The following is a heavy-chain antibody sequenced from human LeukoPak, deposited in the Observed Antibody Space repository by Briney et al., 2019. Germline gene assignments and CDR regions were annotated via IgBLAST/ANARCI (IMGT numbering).Heavy chain of an antibody. J-gene: IGHJ6*02. D-gene: IGHD6-19*01. Sequence: ASVKVSCKASGYTFTGYYMHWVRQAPGQGLEWMGWINPNSGGTNYAQKFQGRVTMTRDTSISTAYMELSRLRSEDTAVYYCAAISFAVAAGRSYGMDVWGQGTTVTVSS. CDR3: AAISFAVAAGRSYGMDV. CDR2: INPNSGGT. V-gene: IGHV1-2*02. CDR1: GYTFTGYY.